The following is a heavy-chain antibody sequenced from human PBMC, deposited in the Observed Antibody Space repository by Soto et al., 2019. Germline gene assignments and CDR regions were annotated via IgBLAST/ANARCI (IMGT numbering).Heavy chain of an antibody. CDR3: ARGLAARPVYAFDF. V-gene: IGHV2-5*01. CDR2: IYWCADE. D-gene: IGHD6-6*01. J-gene: IGHJ3*01. Sequence: QGTLKESGPTLVKPTQTLTLTCSFSSFSLSTSGVGVGWIRQPPGKALEWLAHIYWCADEHYRPSLKSRLSITRDTSRNQVVLTMTNMDPVDTATYYCARGLAARPVYAFDFWGQGTMVTVS. CDR1: SFSLSTSGVG.